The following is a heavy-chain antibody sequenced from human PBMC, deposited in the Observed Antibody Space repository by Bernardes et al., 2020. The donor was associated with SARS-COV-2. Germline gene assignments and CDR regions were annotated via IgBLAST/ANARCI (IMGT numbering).Heavy chain of an antibody. D-gene: IGHD5-12*01. CDR2: LSNSRS. Sequence: GSLRLSCAASGVTFSDSYMSWIRQAPGKGLEWVSHLSNSRSRSYTNYADSVKGRFTISRDNAKNSLYLQMNSLRAEDTAVYYCARAGRDMVATPEDYWGQGTLVTVSS. CDR3: ARAGRDMVATPEDY. J-gene: IGHJ4*02. V-gene: IGHV3-11*03. CDR1: GVTFSDSY.